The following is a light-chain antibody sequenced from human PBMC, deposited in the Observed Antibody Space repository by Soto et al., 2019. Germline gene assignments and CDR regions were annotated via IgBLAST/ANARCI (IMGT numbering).Light chain of an antibody. Sequence: QSVLTQPPSVSGAPGQRGTIACTWNNSNIGTGFDVHWYRHFPGAAPKLLLSGTSHRPSGVPDRVSGSKSGTSASLAITGLQADDEDDYYCQTSDSGLFGLMFGTGTKLTVL. CDR1: NSNIGTGFD. CDR2: GTS. V-gene: IGLV1-40*01. CDR3: QTSDSGLFGLM. J-gene: IGLJ3*02.